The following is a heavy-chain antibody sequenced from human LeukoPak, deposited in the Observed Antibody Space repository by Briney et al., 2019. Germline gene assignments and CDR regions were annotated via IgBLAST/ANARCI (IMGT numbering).Heavy chain of an antibody. V-gene: IGHV4-34*09. CDR3: ARGPRYYYDSSGYPHFDY. J-gene: IGHJ4*02. Sequence: PSETLSLTCAVYGGSFSGYYWSWIRQPPGKGLEWIGYIYYSGSTYHNPSLKSRVTISVDTSKNQFSLKLSSVTAADTAVYYCARGPRYYYDSSGYPHFDYWGQGTLVTVSS. D-gene: IGHD3-22*01. CDR2: IYYSGST. CDR1: GGSFSGYY.